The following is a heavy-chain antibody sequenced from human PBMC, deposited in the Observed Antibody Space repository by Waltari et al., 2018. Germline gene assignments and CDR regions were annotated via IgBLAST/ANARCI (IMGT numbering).Heavy chain of an antibody. J-gene: IGHJ2*01. Sequence: TELSMHWVRQAPGKGLEWMGGFDPEDGETIYAQKFQGRVTMTEDTSTDTAYMELSSLRSEDTAVYYCATLLRLGWYFDLWGRGTLVTVSS. CDR2: FDPEDGET. V-gene: IGHV1-24*01. CDR1: TELS. D-gene: IGHD2-15*01. CDR3: ATLLRLGWYFDL.